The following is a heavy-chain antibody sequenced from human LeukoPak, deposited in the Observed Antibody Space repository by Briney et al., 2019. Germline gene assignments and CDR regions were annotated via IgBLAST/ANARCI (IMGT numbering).Heavy chain of an antibody. CDR3: ARERLHSPKYYFAY. V-gene: IGHV1-69*01. Sequence: SVKVSCKSSGGTFSSCAISWGRHAPGQGLELKGGMIPIFGTANYAQKFQGRVTITPDESTSTAYMELSSLRSEDTAVYYCARERLHSPKYYFAYWGQGTLVTVSS. J-gene: IGHJ4*02. CDR1: GGTFSSCA. CDR2: MIPIFGTA. D-gene: IGHD5-24*01.